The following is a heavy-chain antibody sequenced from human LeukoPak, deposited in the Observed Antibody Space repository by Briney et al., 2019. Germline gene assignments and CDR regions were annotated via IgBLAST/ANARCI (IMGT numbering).Heavy chain of an antibody. Sequence: SVKVSCKASGGTFSSYAISWVRQAPGQGLEWMGRIIPIFGTANYAQKFQGRVTITTDASTSTAYMELSSLRSEDTAVYYCARDHGVVVNLWYFDYWGQGTLVTVSS. D-gene: IGHD3-22*01. CDR3: ARDHGVVVNLWYFDY. CDR1: GGTFSSYA. V-gene: IGHV1-69*05. CDR2: IIPIFGTA. J-gene: IGHJ4*02.